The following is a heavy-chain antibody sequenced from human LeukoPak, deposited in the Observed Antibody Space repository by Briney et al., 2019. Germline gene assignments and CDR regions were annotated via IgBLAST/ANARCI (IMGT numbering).Heavy chain of an antibody. CDR2: ITWNSGRI. D-gene: IGHD2-15*01. V-gene: IGHV3-9*01. Sequence: GGSLRLSCAASGFTFDDYAMHWVRQAPGKGLEWVSGITWNSGRIGYADSVKGRFTISRDNAKNSLYLQMNSLRAEDTALYYCAKAPVTSCRGAFCYPFDSWGQGTLVTVSS. J-gene: IGHJ4*02. CDR3: AKAPVTSCRGAFCYPFDS. CDR1: GFTFDDYA.